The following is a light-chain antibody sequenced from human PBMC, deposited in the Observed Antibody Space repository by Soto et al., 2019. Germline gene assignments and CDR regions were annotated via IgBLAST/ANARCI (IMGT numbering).Light chain of an antibody. Sequence: EIVLTQSPATLSLSPGERATLSCRASQSVSTYLAWYQQKPGQAPRLLIYDASNRATGIPARFSGSGSGTDFTLTISSLEPEDFAVYHCQQRTNWPPLITFGPGTEVDIK. CDR3: QQRTNWPPLIT. V-gene: IGKV3-11*01. CDR2: DAS. J-gene: IGKJ3*01. CDR1: QSVSTY.